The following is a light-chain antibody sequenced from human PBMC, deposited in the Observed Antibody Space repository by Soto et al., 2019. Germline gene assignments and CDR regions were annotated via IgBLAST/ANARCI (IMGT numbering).Light chain of an antibody. V-gene: IGKV3-11*01. Sequence: IVLTQSPATLSLSPGERATLSCRASQSVSSYLAWYQQKPGRAPRLLIYDASNRATGIPARFSGSGSGTDFTLTISSLEPEDFAVYYWQQRSNWPHPFGTGTKVDIK. CDR2: DAS. CDR1: QSVSSY. CDR3: QQRSNWPHP. J-gene: IGKJ3*01.